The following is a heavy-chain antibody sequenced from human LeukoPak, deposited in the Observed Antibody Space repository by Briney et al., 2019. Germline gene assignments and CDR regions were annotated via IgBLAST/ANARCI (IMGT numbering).Heavy chain of an antibody. CDR3: AKDTPQRSARGYYYYMDV. Sequence: GGSLRLSCAASGFTFSSYAMSWVRQAPGKGLEWVSAISGSGGSTYYADSVKGRFTIYRDNSKNTLYLKMNSLRAEDTAVYYCAKDTPQRSARGYYYYMDVWGKGTTVTVSS. D-gene: IGHD6-25*01. CDR1: GFTFSSYA. CDR2: ISGSGGST. V-gene: IGHV3-23*01. J-gene: IGHJ6*03.